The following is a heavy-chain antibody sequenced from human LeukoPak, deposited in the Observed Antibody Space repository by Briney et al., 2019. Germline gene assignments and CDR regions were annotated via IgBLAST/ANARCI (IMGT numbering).Heavy chain of an antibody. CDR2: ISSSGSNI. J-gene: IGHJ6*03. CDR1: GFTFSSYE. CDR3: ARDYSEYYYYYYMDV. Sequence: GGSLRLSCAASGFTFSSYEMNWVGQAPGKGGEGVSYISSSGSNIYYADSVKGRFTISRDNAKKSLYLQMNSLRAEDTAVYYCARDYSEYYYYYYMDVCGKGTTVTVSS. V-gene: IGHV3-48*03. D-gene: IGHD2-15*01.